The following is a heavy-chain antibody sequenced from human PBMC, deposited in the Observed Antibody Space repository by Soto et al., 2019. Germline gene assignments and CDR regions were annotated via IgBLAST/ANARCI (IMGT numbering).Heavy chain of an antibody. CDR1: GGSISSYY. J-gene: IGHJ6*03. CDR3: AGATGEEYVFYYYYVDV. CDR2: IYYSGST. Sequence: SETLSLTCTVSGGSISSYYLSWIRQPPGKGLEWIGYIYYSGSTNYNPSLKSRVTISVDTSKNQFSLKLSSVTAADTAVYYCAGATGEEYVFYYYYVDVWGKGTRVTVS. V-gene: IGHV4-59*01. D-gene: IGHD1-26*01.